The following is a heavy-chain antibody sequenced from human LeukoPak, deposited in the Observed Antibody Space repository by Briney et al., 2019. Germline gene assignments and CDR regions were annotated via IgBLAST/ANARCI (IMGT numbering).Heavy chain of an antibody. CDR3: AIPFMTTIYYYMDV. CDR2: INPNSGGT. D-gene: IGHD5-24*01. CDR1: GYTFTGYY. Sequence: ASVKVSCKASGYTFTGYYMHWVRQAPGQGLEWMGRINPNSGGTNYAQKFQGRVTMTRDTSISTAYMELSRLRSDDTAVYYCAIPFMTTIYYYMDVWGKGTTVTVSS. J-gene: IGHJ6*03. V-gene: IGHV1-2*06.